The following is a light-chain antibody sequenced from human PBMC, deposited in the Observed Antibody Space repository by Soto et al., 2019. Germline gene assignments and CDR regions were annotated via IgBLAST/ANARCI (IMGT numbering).Light chain of an antibody. J-gene: IGKJ5*01. CDR3: QQLSSYPIT. CDR1: QGISSY. V-gene: IGKV1-9*01. Sequence: DIHLTQSPSFLSASVGDRVTITCRASQGISSYLAWYQQKPGKAPKLLIYGASTLQGGVPSRFSGSGSGTEFTLTISSLQPEDFATYYCQQLSSYPITFGQGIRLEIK. CDR2: GAS.